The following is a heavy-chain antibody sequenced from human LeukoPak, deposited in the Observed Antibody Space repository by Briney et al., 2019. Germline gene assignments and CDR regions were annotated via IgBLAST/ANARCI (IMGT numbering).Heavy chain of an antibody. CDR1: GFTFSSYS. Sequence: PGGSLRLSCAASGFTFSSYSMNWVRRAPGKGLEWVSCISSSSSYIYYADSVKGRFTISRDNAKNSLYLQMNSLRAEDTTVYYCARDGGGYSYGYYFDYWGQGTLVTVSS. J-gene: IGHJ4*02. D-gene: IGHD5-18*01. CDR2: ISSSSSYI. V-gene: IGHV3-21*01. CDR3: ARDGGGYSYGYYFDY.